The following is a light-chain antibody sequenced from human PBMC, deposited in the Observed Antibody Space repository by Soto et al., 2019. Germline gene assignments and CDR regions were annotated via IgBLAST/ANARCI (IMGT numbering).Light chain of an antibody. Sequence: QSALTQPASVSGSPGQSITISCTGTSSDVGAYNFVSWYQQHTGKVPKLMIFDVSSRPSGVSDRFSGSKSGNTASLTISGLQAEDEGDYYCISYTKSSTHVFGSGTKLTVL. V-gene: IGLV2-14*03. J-gene: IGLJ1*01. CDR2: DVS. CDR1: SSDVGAYNF. CDR3: ISYTKSSTHV.